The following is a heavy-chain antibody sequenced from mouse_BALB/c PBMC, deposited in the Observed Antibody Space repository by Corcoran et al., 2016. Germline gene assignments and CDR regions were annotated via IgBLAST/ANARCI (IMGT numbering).Heavy chain of an antibody. Sequence: QIQLQQSGAELMKPGASVKISCKATGYTFSSYWIAWVKQRPGHGLEWIGEILPGSGSTNYNEKFKGKATFTADTSSNTAYMQLSSLTSEDSAVYYCARGTTVVANFDYWGQGTTLTVSS. V-gene: IGHV1-9*01. CDR1: GYTFSSYW. D-gene: IGHD1-1*01. CDR2: ILPGSGST. J-gene: IGHJ2*01. CDR3: ARGTTVVANFDY.